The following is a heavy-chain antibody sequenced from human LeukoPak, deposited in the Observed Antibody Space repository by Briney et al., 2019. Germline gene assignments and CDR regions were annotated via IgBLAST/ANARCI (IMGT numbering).Heavy chain of an antibody. J-gene: IGHJ4*02. Sequence: GGSLRLSCAASGFTFGSYWMHWVRQAPGKGLVWVSRINSDGSSTSYADSVKGRFTISRDNAKNTLYLQMNSLRAEDTAVYYCARDKDDVVVRGLYYFDYWGQGTLVTVSS. CDR2: INSDGSST. V-gene: IGHV3-74*01. D-gene: IGHD3-10*01. CDR1: GFTFGSYW. CDR3: ARDKDDVVVRGLYYFDY.